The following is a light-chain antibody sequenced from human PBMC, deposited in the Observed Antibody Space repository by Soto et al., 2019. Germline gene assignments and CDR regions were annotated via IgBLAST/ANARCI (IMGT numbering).Light chain of an antibody. Sequence: QSALTQPASVSGSPGQSITISCTGTSSDVGGYNYVSWYQQHPGKAPKLMIYDVSNRPSGVSNRFSGSKSGNTASLTISGPQAGDGAVFYCSSKTSSTPGVFGGGTQLPV. CDR2: DVS. V-gene: IGLV2-14*01. J-gene: IGLJ7*01. CDR1: SSDVGGYNY. CDR3: SSKTSSTPGV.